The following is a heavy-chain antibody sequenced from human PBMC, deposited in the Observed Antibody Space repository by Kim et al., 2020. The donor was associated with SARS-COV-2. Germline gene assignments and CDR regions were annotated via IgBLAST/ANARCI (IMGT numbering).Heavy chain of an antibody. CDR3: ARVTWLGVPAALYGMDV. Sequence: ASVKVSCKASGYTFTSYGISWVRQAPGQGLEWMGWISAYNGNTNYAQKLQGRVTMTTDTSTSTAYMELRSLRSDDTAVYYCARVTWLGVPAALYGMDVWGQGTTVTVSS. J-gene: IGHJ6*02. CDR1: GYTFTSYG. CDR2: ISAYNGNT. V-gene: IGHV1-18*04. D-gene: IGHD2-2*01.